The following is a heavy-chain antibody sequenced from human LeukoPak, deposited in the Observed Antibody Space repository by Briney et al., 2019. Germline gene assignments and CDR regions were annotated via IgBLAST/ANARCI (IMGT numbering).Heavy chain of an antibody. CDR1: GFTFSSYS. D-gene: IGHD6-13*01. CDR2: ISSSSSYI. V-gene: IGHV3-21*01. CDR3: ARGHVARTANSSSWVFDY. Sequence: PGGSLRLSCAASGFTFSSYSMNWVRQAPGKGLEWVSSISSSSSYIYYADSVKGRFTISRDNAKNSLYLQMNSLRAEDTAVYYCARGHVARTANSSSWVFDYWGQGTLVTVSS. J-gene: IGHJ4*02.